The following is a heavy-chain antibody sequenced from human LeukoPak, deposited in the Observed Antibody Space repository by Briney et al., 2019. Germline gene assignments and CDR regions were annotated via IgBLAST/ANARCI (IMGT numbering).Heavy chain of an antibody. CDR2: IYYSGST. CDR3: ARSVRGVISWFDP. V-gene: IGHV4-59*01. CDR1: GGSINSYY. Sequence: PSETLSLTCTVSGGSINSYYWSWIRQPPGKGLEWIGYIYYSGSTNYNPSLKSRVTMSVDTSKNQFSLKLSSVTAADTAVYYCARSVRGVISWFDPWGQGTPVTVSS. D-gene: IGHD3-10*01. J-gene: IGHJ5*02.